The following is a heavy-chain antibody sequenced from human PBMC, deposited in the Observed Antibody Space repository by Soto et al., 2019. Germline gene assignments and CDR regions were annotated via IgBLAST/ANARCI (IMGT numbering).Heavy chain of an antibody. Sequence: PGGSLRLSCAASGCTFRDYAMSLVRQSPGKGLEWVSGVSGSAGSTDYAESVKGRFTISRDNSRNTVYLQMNSLRAEDTAVYYCAKGVVVVPAALWYFDYWGQGTQVTVSS. CDR2: VSGSAGST. V-gene: IGHV3-23*01. CDR3: AKGVVVVPAALWYFDY. D-gene: IGHD2-2*01. CDR1: GCTFRDYA. J-gene: IGHJ4*02.